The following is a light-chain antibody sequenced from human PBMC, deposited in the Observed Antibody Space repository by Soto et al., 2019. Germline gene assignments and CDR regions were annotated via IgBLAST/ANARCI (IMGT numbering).Light chain of an antibody. Sequence: EILLTQSPATLSLSPGERATLSCSASQSVSSYLAWYQQKPGQAPRLLIYGASTRATGIPARFSGSGSGTEFTLTISSLQSEDFAVYHCQQYNNWPLTFGGGTKVDIK. CDR2: GAS. J-gene: IGKJ4*01. CDR1: QSVSSY. CDR3: QQYNNWPLT. V-gene: IGKV3-15*01.